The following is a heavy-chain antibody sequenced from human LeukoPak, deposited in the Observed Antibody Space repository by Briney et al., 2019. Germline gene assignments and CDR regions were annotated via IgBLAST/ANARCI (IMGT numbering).Heavy chain of an antibody. D-gene: IGHD4-17*01. V-gene: IGHV3-23*01. CDR3: AKALYGDYGRFDY. CDR1: GFTFSTYA. Sequence: GGSLRLSCAASGFTFSTYAMSWVRQAPGKGLDWVSTISDGGSDTHYADSVKGRFTISRDDSKNTLYLQMNSLRAEDTAVYFCAKALYGDYGRFDYWGQGTLVTVSS. CDR2: ISDGGSDT. J-gene: IGHJ4*02.